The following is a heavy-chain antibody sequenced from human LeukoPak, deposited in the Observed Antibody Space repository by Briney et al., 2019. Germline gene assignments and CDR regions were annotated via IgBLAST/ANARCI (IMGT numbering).Heavy chain of an antibody. CDR2: ISAYNGNT. Sequence: ASVKVSCKASGYTFTCYGISWVRQAPGQGLEWMGWISAYNGNTNYAQKLQGRVTMTTDTSTSTAYMELRSLRSDDTAVNYCARDQARILTGYYPFDYWGQGTLVTVSS. CDR3: ARDQARILTGYYPFDY. D-gene: IGHD3-9*01. V-gene: IGHV1-18*04. CDR1: GYTFTCYG. J-gene: IGHJ4*02.